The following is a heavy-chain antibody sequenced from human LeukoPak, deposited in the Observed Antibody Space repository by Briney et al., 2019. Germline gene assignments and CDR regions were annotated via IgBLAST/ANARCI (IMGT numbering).Heavy chain of an antibody. J-gene: IGHJ4*02. D-gene: IGHD3-10*01. CDR1: GGSISSSSYY. Sequence: SETLSLTCTVSGGSISSSSYYWGWIRQPPGKGLEWIGSIYYSGSTYYNPSLKSRVTISVDTSKNQFSLKLSSVTAADMAVYYCARRGYYGSGSFDYWGQGTLVTVSS. V-gene: IGHV4-39*01. CDR2: IYYSGST. CDR3: ARRGYYGSGSFDY.